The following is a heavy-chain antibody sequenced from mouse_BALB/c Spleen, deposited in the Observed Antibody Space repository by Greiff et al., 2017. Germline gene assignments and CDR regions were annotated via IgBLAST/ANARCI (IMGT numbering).Heavy chain of an antibody. CDR2: IYPGSGNT. V-gene: IGHV1-84*02. J-gene: IGHJ4*01. Sequence: QVQLKQPGAELVRPGASVKLSCTASGYSFTSYWMNWVRQRPGQGLEWIGWIYPGSGNTKYTETFKGKVTLTVDTSSSTVYMQLSSLTSEDTAVYYCAREGSTGALDYWGQGTSVTVSS. CDR1: GYSFTSYW. D-gene: IGHD3-1*01. CDR3: AREGSTGALDY.